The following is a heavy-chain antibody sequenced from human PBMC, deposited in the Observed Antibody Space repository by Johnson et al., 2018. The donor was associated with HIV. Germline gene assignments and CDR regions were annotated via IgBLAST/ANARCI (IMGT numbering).Heavy chain of an antibody. CDR2: ISPSGSTR. J-gene: IGHJ3*02. D-gene: IGHD5-12*01. V-gene: IGHV3-11*04. CDR1: GFTFSDYY. Sequence: QVQLVESGGGLVKPGGSLRLSCAASGFTFSDYYMSWIRQAPGKGLEWVSYISPSGSTRYYADSMKVRFTISRDNAKNSLYRQMNSMSAEDTAVYYCARDASGYEEWAFDIWGQGTMVTVSS. CDR3: ARDASGYEEWAFDI.